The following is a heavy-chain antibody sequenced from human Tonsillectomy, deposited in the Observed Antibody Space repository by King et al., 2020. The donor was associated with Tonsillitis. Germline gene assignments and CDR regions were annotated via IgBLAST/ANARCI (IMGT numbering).Heavy chain of an antibody. CDR2: IRNDGTDK. V-gene: IGHV3-30*02. Sequence: VQLVESGGGVVQSGGSLRLSCAASGFTFSAYGIHWVRRAPGKGLEWVAFIRNDGTDKFYAESVKGRFTISRDNFKNTLYLQMNNLRPEDTAVYYCAKDGYDQLWGSYQPIGLWGQGTQVTVSS. CDR3: AKDGYDQLWGSYQPIGL. D-gene: IGHD3-16*02. CDR1: GFTFSAYG. J-gene: IGHJ4*02.